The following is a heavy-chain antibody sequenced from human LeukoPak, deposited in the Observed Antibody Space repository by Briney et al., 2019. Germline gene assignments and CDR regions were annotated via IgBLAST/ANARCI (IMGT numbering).Heavy chain of an antibody. CDR3: ARGASRSFDY. V-gene: IGHV1-3*01. Sequence: ASVKVSCKASGYTFTSYAMHWVRQAPGQRLEWMGWINAGNGNTKYSQEFQGRVTITRTTSINTAYMELSSLRSEDTAVYYCARGASRSFDYWGQGTLVTVSS. CDR1: GYTFTSYA. J-gene: IGHJ4*02. CDR2: INAGNGNT.